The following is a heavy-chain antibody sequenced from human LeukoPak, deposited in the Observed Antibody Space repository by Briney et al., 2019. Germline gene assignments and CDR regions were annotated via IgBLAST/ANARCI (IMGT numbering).Heavy chain of an antibody. D-gene: IGHD3-10*01. Sequence: SETLSLTCAVYGGSLGGDYWSWIRQSPGKGLEWIGEINHGGYTNYNPSLKSRVALSVDTSKNQFSLRLSTVTAAGTAVYYCARGFGNVRGVSWGRGNLVTVSS. CDR2: INHGGYT. J-gene: IGHJ5*02. V-gene: IGHV4-34*01. CDR3: ARGFGNVRGVS. CDR1: GGSLGGDY.